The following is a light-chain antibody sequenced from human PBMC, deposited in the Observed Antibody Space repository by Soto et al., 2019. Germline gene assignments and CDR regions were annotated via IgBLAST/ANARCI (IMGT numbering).Light chain of an antibody. CDR3: QQRSNWLGIT. J-gene: IGKJ5*01. V-gene: IGKV3D-20*02. Sequence: IVLTQSPGTLSLSPWERATLSCRASQSITSSYLAWYQQKPGQAPRLLIYGASTRATGIPDRVSGSGSGTDFTLTISSLEPEDFAVYYCQQRSNWLGITFGQGTRLEIK. CDR1: QSITSSY. CDR2: GAS.